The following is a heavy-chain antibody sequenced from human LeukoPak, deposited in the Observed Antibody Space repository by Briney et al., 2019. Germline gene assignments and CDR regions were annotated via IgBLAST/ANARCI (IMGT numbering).Heavy chain of an antibody. CDR3: ARMYYDFWSGYYQDY. Sequence: PGGSLRLSCAPSGFTFSNYWMSWVRQAPGKGLEWVANIKQDGSEKYYVDSVRGRFTISRDNAKNSLYLQMNSLRVDDTAVYYCARMYYDFWSGYYQDYWGQGTLVTVST. J-gene: IGHJ4*02. CDR2: IKQDGSEK. CDR1: GFTFSNYW. V-gene: IGHV3-7*03. D-gene: IGHD3-3*01.